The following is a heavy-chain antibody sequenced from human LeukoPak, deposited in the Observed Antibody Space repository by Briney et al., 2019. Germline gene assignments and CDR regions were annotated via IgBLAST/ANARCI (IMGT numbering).Heavy chain of an antibody. V-gene: IGHV4-39*01. CDR1: GGSISSSSYY. Sequence: SETLSLTCTVSGGSISSSSYYWGWIRQPPGKGLEWIGSIHYSGSTYYNPSLKSRVTISVDTSKNQFSLKLSSLTAADTSVYYCARHDCSRGSCYRGELLQHWGQGTLVTVSS. J-gene: IGHJ1*01. D-gene: IGHD2-15*01. CDR3: ARHDCSRGSCYRGELLQH. CDR2: IHYSGST.